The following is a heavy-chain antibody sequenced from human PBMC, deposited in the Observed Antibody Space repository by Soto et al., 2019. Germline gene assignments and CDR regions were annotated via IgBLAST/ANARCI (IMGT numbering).Heavy chain of an antibody. Sequence: EVQLLESGGGLVQPGGSLRLSCAAYGFTFSSYAMNWVRQAPGKGLEWVSAISGSGGSTYYADSVKGRFTISRDNSKNTLYLQMNSLRAEDTAIYYCAKPPDNVGSSWYYYYYAMDVWGQGTTVTVSS. J-gene: IGHJ6*02. CDR3: AKPPDNVGSSWYYYYYAMDV. CDR2: ISGSGGST. CDR1: GFTFSSYA. V-gene: IGHV3-23*01. D-gene: IGHD6-13*01.